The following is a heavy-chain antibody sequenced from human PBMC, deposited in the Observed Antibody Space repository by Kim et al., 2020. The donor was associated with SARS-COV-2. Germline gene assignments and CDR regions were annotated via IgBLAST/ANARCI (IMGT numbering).Heavy chain of an antibody. CDR2: IRGKPNNYYS. D-gene: IGHD6-13*01. J-gene: IGHJ3*02. CDR1: GFTFSSYT. Sequence: GGSLRLSCAASGFTFSSYTMHWVRQASGKGLEWVARIRGKPNNYYSAYSASGRVTITISRDKTKHTPYLQIISLKTEDTSLCYSTRVNPIPGCWYGAFD. CDR3: TRVNPIPGCWYGAFD. V-gene: IGHV3-73*01.